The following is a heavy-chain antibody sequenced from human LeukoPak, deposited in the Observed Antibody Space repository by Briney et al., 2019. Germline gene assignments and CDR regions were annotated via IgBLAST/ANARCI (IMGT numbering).Heavy chain of an antibody. CDR2: INTNSGGT. J-gene: IGHJ5*02. Sequence: GSVKVSCTASGYTFTGYYMHWVRQAPGQGLEWMGWINTNSGGTNYAQKLKGRFTMTRDTSISTAYMELNRLRSDDTAVYYCAREARVTRSWFDPWGQGTLVTVSS. D-gene: IGHD4-17*01. V-gene: IGHV1-2*02. CDR1: GYTFTGYY. CDR3: AREARVTRSWFDP.